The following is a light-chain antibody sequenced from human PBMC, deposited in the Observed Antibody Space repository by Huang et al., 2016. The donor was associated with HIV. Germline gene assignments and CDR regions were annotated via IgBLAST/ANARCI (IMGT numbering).Light chain of an antibody. CDR1: QGIRND. Sequence: AIQMTQSPSSLSASVGDRVTITCRASQGIRNDLGWYQQKPGKAPNLLIYAASSLQSGGPSRFSGSGSGTDFTLTISSLQPEDFATYYCLQDYNYPWTFGQGTKVEIK. CDR2: AAS. CDR3: LQDYNYPWT. V-gene: IGKV1-6*01. J-gene: IGKJ1*01.